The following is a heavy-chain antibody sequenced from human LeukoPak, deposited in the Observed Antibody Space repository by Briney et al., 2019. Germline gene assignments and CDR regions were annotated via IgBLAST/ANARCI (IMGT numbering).Heavy chain of an antibody. CDR1: GDSISRGGDY. CDR2: ISGSGST. J-gene: IGHJ4*02. V-gene: IGHV4-31*03. CDR3: ARVPIIRGVIED. Sequence: SQTLSLTCSVSGDSISRGGDYWTWIRQHPEKGLEWIGYISGSGSTYYSPSLRSRVTVSADTSKNQFSLKLTSVTAADTAVFYCARVPIIRGVIEDWGQGTLVSVSS. D-gene: IGHD3-10*01.